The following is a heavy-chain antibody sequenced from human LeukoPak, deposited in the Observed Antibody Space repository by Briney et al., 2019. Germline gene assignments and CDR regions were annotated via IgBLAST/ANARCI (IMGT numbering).Heavy chain of an antibody. V-gene: IGHV3-74*01. J-gene: IGHJ4*02. D-gene: IGHD3-22*01. Sequence: PGGSLRLSCAASGFTFSSYWMHWVRQAPGKGLVWVSRINSDGSSTSYADSVKGRFTISRDNAKNTLYLQMNSLRAEDTAVHYCAREDYYDSSGYPYWGQGTLVTVSS. CDR1: GFTFSSYW. CDR3: AREDYYDSSGYPY. CDR2: INSDGSST.